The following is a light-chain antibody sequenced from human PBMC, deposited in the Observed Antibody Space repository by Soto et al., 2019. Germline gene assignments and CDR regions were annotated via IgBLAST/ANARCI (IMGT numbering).Light chain of an antibody. Sequence: EMVTSRSPSTLSVCPGERATVSCRASQSVSRDLGWYQQKPGQAPRLLIYGASNRATGIPARFSGSGSGTEFTLTISRLQSEDFADYYCQQSNHWPTFGQGTKVDIK. J-gene: IGKJ1*01. CDR2: GAS. V-gene: IGKV3-15*01. CDR1: QSVSRD. CDR3: QQSNHWPT.